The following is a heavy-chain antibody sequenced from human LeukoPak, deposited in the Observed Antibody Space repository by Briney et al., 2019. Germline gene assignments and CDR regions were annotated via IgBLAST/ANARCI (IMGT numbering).Heavy chain of an antibody. J-gene: IGHJ4*02. CDR1: GFTFSSFA. V-gene: IGHV3-64D*09. D-gene: IGHD1-26*01. CDR3: VKDPSGNYFYFDY. Sequence: GGSLRLSCSASGFTFSSFAMFWVRQAPGKGLDYVSGISSDGGRTNYADSVKARFTISRDNSKVTLYLQMTSLRPEDTAIYYCVKDPSGNYFYFDYWGQGTLVTVSS. CDR2: ISSDGGRT.